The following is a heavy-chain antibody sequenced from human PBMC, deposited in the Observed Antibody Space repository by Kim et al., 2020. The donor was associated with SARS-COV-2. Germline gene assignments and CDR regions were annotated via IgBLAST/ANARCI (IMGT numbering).Heavy chain of an antibody. CDR3: ALNAQYDNLTGYYSDI. V-gene: IGHV1-69*13. CDR1: GGTFSSYA. Sequence: SVKVSCKASGGTFSSYAISWVRQAPGQGLEWMGGIIPIFGTANYAQKFQGRVTITADESTSSAYMVLSSLRSEDTAVYYCALNAQYDNLTGYYSDIWGQGTMVTVSS. CDR2: IIPIFGTA. D-gene: IGHD3-9*01. J-gene: IGHJ3*02.